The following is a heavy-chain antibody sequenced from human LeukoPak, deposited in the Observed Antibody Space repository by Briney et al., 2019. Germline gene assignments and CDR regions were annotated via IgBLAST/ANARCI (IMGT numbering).Heavy chain of an antibody. Sequence: GGSLRLSCAASGFTFSSYEMNWVRQAPGKGMEWVSYISSSGRTIYYADSVRGRFTISRDNAKNSLYLQMNSPRGEDTALYHCAGVGGPSHYGGETYYMDVWGKGTTVTISS. CDR1: GFTFSSYE. D-gene: IGHD4-23*01. J-gene: IGHJ6*03. V-gene: IGHV3-48*03. CDR3: AGVGGPSHYGGETYYMDV. CDR2: ISSSGRTI.